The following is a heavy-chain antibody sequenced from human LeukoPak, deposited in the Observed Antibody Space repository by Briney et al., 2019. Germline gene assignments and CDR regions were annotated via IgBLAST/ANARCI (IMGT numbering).Heavy chain of an antibody. D-gene: IGHD4-23*01. CDR2: IIPIFGTA. J-gene: IGHJ4*02. Sequence: SVKVTCKASGGTFSSYAISWVRQAPGQGLEWMGGIIPIFGTANYAQKFQGRVTITTDESTSTVYMELSSLRSEDTAVYYCARDQTVTTVVTGPGDWGQGTLVTVSS. CDR3: ARDQTVTTVVTGPGD. CDR1: GGTFSSYA. V-gene: IGHV1-69*05.